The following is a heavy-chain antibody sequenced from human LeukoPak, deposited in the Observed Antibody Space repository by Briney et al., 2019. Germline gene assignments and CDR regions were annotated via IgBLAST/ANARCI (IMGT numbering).Heavy chain of an antibody. V-gene: IGHV1-69*13. D-gene: IGHD3-10*01. CDR1: GGTFRNYA. Sequence: SVKVSCKASGGTFRNYAISWVRQAPGQGLEWMGGIIPIFGTADYAQKLQGRVTITADESTSTAYMELSSLRAEDTAVYYCARDLVGSAISYSSGAWDYWGQGTLVTVSS. CDR2: IIPIFGTA. J-gene: IGHJ4*02. CDR3: ARDLVGSAISYSSGAWDY.